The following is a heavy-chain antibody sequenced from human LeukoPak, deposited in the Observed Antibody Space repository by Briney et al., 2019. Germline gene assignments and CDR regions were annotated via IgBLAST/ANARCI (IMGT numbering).Heavy chain of an antibody. CDR2: INHSGST. D-gene: IGHD5-12*01. V-gene: IGHV4-34*01. CDR1: GLTFSDYY. Sequence: NPGGSLRLSCAASGLTFSDYYMSWIRHAPGKGLEWIGLINHSGSTNYNPSLKSRVTISVDTSKNQFSLKLSSVTAADTAVYYCARGPRVDIVATTEEFRYWGQGTLVTVSS. J-gene: IGHJ4*02. CDR3: ARGPRVDIVATTEEFRY.